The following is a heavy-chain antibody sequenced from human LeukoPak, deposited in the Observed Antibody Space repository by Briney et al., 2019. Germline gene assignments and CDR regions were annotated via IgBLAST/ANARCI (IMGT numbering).Heavy chain of an antibody. CDR3: ARGTVGMATIPPDY. CDR1: GYTFTGYY. D-gene: IGHD5-24*01. V-gene: IGHV1-2*02. Sequence: ASVKVSCKASGYTFTGYYMHWVRQAPGQGLEWMGWINPNSGGTNYAQKFQGRVTMTRDTSISTAYMELSRLRSDDTAVYYCARGTVGMATIPPDYWGQGTLVTVSS. CDR2: INPNSGGT. J-gene: IGHJ4*02.